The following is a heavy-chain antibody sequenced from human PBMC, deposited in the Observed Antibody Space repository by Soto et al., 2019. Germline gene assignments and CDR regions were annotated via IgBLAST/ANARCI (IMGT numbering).Heavy chain of an antibody. CDR1: GGTFSSYA. V-gene: IGHV1-69*13. CDR3: ARESVVVVPAASHNWFDP. J-gene: IGHJ5*02. CDR2: IIPIFGTA. Sequence: SVKVSCKASGGTFSSYAISWVRQAPGQGLEWMGGIIPIFGTANYAQKFQGRVTITADESTSTAYMELSSLRSEDTAVYYCARESVVVVPAASHNWFDPWGQGTLVTVSS. D-gene: IGHD2-2*01.